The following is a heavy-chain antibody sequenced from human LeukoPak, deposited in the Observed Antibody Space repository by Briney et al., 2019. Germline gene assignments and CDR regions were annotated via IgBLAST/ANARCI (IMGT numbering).Heavy chain of an antibody. CDR3: ARSLSVVRGVRKEFDY. Sequence: SGTLSLTCAVSGGSISSSNWWSWVRQPPGKGLEWIGEIYHSGSTNYNPSLKSRVTISVDKSKNQFSLKLSSVTAADTAVYYCARSLSVVRGVRKEFDYWGQGTLVTVSS. CDR1: GGSISSSNW. CDR2: IYHSGST. J-gene: IGHJ4*02. V-gene: IGHV4-4*02. D-gene: IGHD3-10*01.